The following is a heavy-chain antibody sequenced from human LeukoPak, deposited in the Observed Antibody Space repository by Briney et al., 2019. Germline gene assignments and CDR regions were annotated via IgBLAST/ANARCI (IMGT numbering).Heavy chain of an antibody. CDR3: AKVTAAAGKGAFDI. Sequence: GGSLRLSCAASGFTFSSYAMHWVRQAPGKGLEWVAVISYDGSNKYYADSVKGRFTISRDNSKNTLYLQMNSLRAEDTAVYYCAKVTAAAGKGAFDIWGQGTMVTVSS. J-gene: IGHJ3*02. D-gene: IGHD6-13*01. V-gene: IGHV3-30-3*01. CDR1: GFTFSSYA. CDR2: ISYDGSNK.